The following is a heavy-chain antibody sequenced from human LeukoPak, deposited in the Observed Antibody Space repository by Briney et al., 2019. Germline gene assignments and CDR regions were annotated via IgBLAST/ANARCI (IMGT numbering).Heavy chain of an antibody. J-gene: IGHJ6*02. V-gene: IGHV4-59*01. D-gene: IGHD3-22*01. CDR3: ARVVEDSSGYYISYGMDV. Sequence: SETLSLTWTVSGGSISSYYWSWIRQPPGEGLGWLGYIYYSGRTNYNASRKSRVTISVDTSKNHFTLKLSSVTAADTAVYYCARVVEDSSGYYISYGMDVWGQGTTVTVSS. CDR1: GGSISSYY. CDR2: IYYSGRT.